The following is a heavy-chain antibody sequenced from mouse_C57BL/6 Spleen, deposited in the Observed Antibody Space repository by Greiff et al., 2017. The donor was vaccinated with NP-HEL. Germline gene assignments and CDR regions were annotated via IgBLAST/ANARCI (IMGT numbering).Heavy chain of an antibody. CDR2: ILPGSGST. CDR3: ARRYFYYYGSSYYFDY. CDR1: GYTFTGYW. J-gene: IGHJ2*01. Sequence: VQLQQSGAELMKPGASVKLSCKATGYTFTGYWIEWVKQRPGHGLEWIGEILPGSGSTNYNEKFKGKATFPADKSSKTAYMQLSSLTTEDSAIYYCARRYFYYYGSSYYFDYWGQGTTLTVSS. D-gene: IGHD1-1*01. V-gene: IGHV1-9*01.